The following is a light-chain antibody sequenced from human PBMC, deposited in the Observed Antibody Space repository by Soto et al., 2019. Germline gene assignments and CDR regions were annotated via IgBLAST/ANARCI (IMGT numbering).Light chain of an antibody. CDR3: SAWDDSLKGYV. V-gene: IGLV1-47*01. Sequence: QPVLTQPPSASGTPGQRVTISCSGSSSNIGSDFVYWYQQLPGTAPKLLIYHNYQRPSGVPDRFSGSKSGTSASLAISDLRSEDEGDYYCSAWDDSLKGYVFGAGTQLTVL. CDR1: SSNIGSDF. J-gene: IGLJ1*01. CDR2: HNY.